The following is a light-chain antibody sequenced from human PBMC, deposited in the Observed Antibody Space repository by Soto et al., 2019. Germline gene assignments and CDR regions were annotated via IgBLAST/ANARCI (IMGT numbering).Light chain of an antibody. CDR1: SSNIGAGYD. J-gene: IGLJ2*01. Sequence: QSALTQPPSVSGAPGQRVTISCTGSSSNIGAGYDVHWYQQLPGTAPKLLISGNINRPSGVPDRFSGSRSGTSASLAITGLQAEDEADYHCQSYDISLSGVVFGGGTKLTVL. CDR2: GNI. CDR3: QSYDISLSGVV. V-gene: IGLV1-40*01.